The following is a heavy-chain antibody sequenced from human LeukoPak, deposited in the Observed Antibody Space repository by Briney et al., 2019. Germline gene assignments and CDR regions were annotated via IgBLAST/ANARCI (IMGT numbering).Heavy chain of an antibody. CDR1: GFTFSNYW. J-gene: IGHJ4*02. Sequence: PGGSLRLSCAASGFTFSNYWMNWVRQAPGKGLEWVAIIKQDGSAKYYVDSVKGRFTISRDNAKDSLYLQMNSLRVDDTAIYYCAVYPAATPGFDLWGPGTLVTVSS. V-gene: IGHV3-7*01. CDR2: IKQDGSAK. D-gene: IGHD2-2*02. CDR3: AVYPAATPGFDL.